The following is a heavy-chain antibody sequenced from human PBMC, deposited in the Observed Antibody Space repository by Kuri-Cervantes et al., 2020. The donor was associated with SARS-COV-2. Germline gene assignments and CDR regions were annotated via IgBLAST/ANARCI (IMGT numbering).Heavy chain of an antibody. CDR3: AKAGKKEGYCSRTSCYLDSDY. Sequence: RRSLRPSCAAYGLTLSSYEMSWVRQAPGKGLEWVSAISGSGGSTYYADSVKGRFTISRDNSKNTLYLQMNSLRAEDTSVYYCAKAGKKEGYCSRTSCYLDSDYWGQGTLVTVSS. CDR2: ISGSGGST. J-gene: IGHJ4*02. D-gene: IGHD2-2*01. V-gene: IGHV3-23*01. CDR1: GLTLSSYE.